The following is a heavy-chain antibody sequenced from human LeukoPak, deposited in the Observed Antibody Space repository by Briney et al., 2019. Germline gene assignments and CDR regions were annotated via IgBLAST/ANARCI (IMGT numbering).Heavy chain of an antibody. CDR2: IKSKSDGETT. CDR1: GIPFAKAW. V-gene: IGHV3-15*01. CDR3: TTVGIHIVMVTVITSDN. Sequence: PGGSLRLSCAASGIPFAKAWMSWVRQAPGKGLEWGGRIKSKSDGETTDYAAPVKGRFTISRDDSKNTLYLQMNSLKTGDTAVYYCTTVGIHIVMVTVITSDNWGQGTLVTVSS. J-gene: IGHJ4*02. D-gene: IGHD2-21*02.